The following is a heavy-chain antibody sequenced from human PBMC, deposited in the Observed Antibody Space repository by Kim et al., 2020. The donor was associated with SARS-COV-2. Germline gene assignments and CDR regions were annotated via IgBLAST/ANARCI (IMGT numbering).Heavy chain of an antibody. J-gene: IGHJ3*02. CDR3: ARRGGFGEQISPRHAFDI. V-gene: IGHV4-4*02. D-gene: IGHD3-10*01. Sequence: SETLSLTCAVSGGSISSSNWWSWVRQPPGKGLEWIGEIYHSGSTNYNPSLKSRVTISVDKSKNQFSLKLSSVTAADTAVYYCARRGGFGEQISPRHAFDIWGQGTMVTVSS. CDR2: IYHSGST. CDR1: GGSISSSNW.